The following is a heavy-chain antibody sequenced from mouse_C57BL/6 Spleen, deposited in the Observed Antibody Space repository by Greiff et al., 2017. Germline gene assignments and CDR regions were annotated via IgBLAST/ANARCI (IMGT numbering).Heavy chain of an antibody. J-gene: IGHJ3*01. V-gene: IGHV1-64*01. CDR1: GYTFTSYW. Sequence: QVQLQQPGAELVKPGASVTLSCKASGYTFTSYWMHWVKQRPGQGLEWIGMIHPNSGSTNYNEKFKSKATLTVDKSSSTAYMQLSSLTSEDSAVYYCARYGNYSSWFAYWGQGTLVTVSA. CDR3: ARYGNYSSWFAY. CDR2: IHPNSGST. D-gene: IGHD2-1*01.